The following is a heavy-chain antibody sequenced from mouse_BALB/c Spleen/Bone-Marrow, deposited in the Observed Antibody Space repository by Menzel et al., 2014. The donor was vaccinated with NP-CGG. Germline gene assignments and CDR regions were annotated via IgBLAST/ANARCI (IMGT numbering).Heavy chain of an antibody. D-gene: IGHD1-1*01. Sequence: VQLQQSGAELVKPGASVKLSCKASGYSFTNYYMYWVKRRPGQGLERIGEINPSNGDTNFNEKFKNKATLTVDRSSSTAYMQLSSLTSEDSAVYYCTRSNYGYWYFDVWGAGTTVTVSS. CDR3: TRSNYGYWYFDV. J-gene: IGHJ1*01. V-gene: IGHV1S81*02. CDR1: GYSFTNYY. CDR2: INPSNGDT.